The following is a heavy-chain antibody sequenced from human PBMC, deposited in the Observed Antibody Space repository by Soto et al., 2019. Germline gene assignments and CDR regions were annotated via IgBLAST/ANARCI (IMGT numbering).Heavy chain of an antibody. D-gene: IGHD3-22*01. Sequence: QVQLVQSGAEVKKPGSSVKVSCKASGVAFSSYGISWVRQAPGQGLEWMGGIIAIFGTTIYAQKFQGRVTITSDEPTSTVYMELSGLRPDDTAVYYCARDRWSYYDSTGYYLDWFDPWGQGTLVTVSS. CDR2: IIAIFGTT. J-gene: IGHJ5*02. V-gene: IGHV1-69*05. CDR1: GVAFSSYG. CDR3: ARDRWSYYDSTGYYLDWFDP.